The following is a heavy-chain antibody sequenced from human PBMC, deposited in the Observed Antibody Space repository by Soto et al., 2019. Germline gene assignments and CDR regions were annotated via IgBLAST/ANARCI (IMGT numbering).Heavy chain of an antibody. CDR3: ARRLIFVSYGMDV. J-gene: IGHJ6*02. V-gene: IGHV4-34*01. D-gene: IGHD3-3*01. CDR2: INHSGST. CDR1: GGSFSGYY. Sequence: PSETLSLTCAVYGGSFSGYYWSWIRQPPGKGLEWIGEINHSGSTNYNPSLKSRVTISVDTSKNQFSLKLSSVTAADTAVYYCARRLIFVSYGMDVWGQGTTVTVSS.